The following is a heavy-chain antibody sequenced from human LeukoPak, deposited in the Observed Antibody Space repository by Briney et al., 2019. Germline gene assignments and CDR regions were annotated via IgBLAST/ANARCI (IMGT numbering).Heavy chain of an antibody. D-gene: IGHD1-20*01. CDR2: IGLGSGFV. CDR3: ARDHNWAFDN. J-gene: IGHJ4*02. CDR1: GFTFSDYS. V-gene: IGHV3-21*05. Sequence: GGSLRLSCAASGFTFSDYSMNWVRQAPGRGLEWISYIGLGSGFVSYADSVKGRFTISSDTATKSVYLQMDSLRAEDTAVYYCARDHNWAFDNWGQGTLVTVSS.